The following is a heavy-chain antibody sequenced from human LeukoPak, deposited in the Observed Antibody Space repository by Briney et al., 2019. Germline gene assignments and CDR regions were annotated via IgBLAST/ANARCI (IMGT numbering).Heavy chain of an antibody. CDR3: AIQVRGVVY. CDR2: IRSSGGSP. CDR1: GLTFSNYA. D-gene: IGHD3-10*01. Sequence: GGSLRLSCAASGLTFSNYAMTWVRQAPGKGLECVSVIRSSGGSPYYADSVKGRFTISRDNSKNTLYLQMNSLRAEDTAVYYCAIQVRGVVYWGQGTLVTVSS. V-gene: IGHV3-23*01. J-gene: IGHJ4*02.